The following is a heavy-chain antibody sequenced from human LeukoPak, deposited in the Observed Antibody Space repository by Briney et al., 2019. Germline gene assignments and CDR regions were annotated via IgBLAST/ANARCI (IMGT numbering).Heavy chain of an antibody. CDR1: GGSFSGYY. D-gene: IGHD3-10*01. CDR3: ARVELWFGAYRGKNWFDP. CDR2: INHSGST. J-gene: IGHJ5*02. V-gene: IGHV4-34*01. Sequence: SETLSLTCAVYGGSFSGYYWSWIRQPPGKGLGWIGEINHSGSTNYNPSLKSRVTISVDTSKNQFSLKLSSVTAADTAVYYCARVELWFGAYRGKNWFDPWGQGTLVTVSS.